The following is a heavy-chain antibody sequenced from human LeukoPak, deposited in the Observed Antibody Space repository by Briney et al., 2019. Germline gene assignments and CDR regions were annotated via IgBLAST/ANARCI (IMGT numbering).Heavy chain of an antibody. CDR2: IRSKAYGGTT. J-gene: IGHJ4*02. CDR3: TRVEGSGSYFGWYFDY. D-gene: IGHD1-26*01. CDR1: GFTFGDYA. Sequence: GGSLRLSCTASGFTFGDYAMSWVRQAPGKGLEWVGFIRSKAYGGTTEYAASVKGRFTISRDDSKSIAYLQMNSLKTEDTAVYYCTRVEGSGSYFGWYFDYWGQGTLVTVSS. V-gene: IGHV3-49*04.